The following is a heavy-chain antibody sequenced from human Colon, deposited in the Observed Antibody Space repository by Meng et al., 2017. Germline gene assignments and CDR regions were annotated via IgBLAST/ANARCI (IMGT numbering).Heavy chain of an antibody. V-gene: IGHV3-72*01. CDR1: GFTFSDHD. D-gene: IGHD1-26*01. Sequence: GGSLRLSCAASGFTFSDHDMDWVRQAQGKGLEWVVRSRNKANSYTTEYAASVKGRFTNTRDDSKNSLYLQMNSLKTEDTALYYCARVIVGARDWYFDLWGRGTLVTVSS. CDR2: SRNKANSYTT. J-gene: IGHJ2*01. CDR3: ARVIVGARDWYFDL.